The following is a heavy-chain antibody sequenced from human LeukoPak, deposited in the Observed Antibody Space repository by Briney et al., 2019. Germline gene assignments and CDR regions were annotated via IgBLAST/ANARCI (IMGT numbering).Heavy chain of an antibody. V-gene: IGHV3-30*04. Sequence: GGSLRLSCAASGFTFSSYAMHWVRQAPGKGLEWVAVISYDGSNKYYADSVKGRFTISRDNAKNSLYLQMNSLRAEDTAVYYCARAWEQQLVQVSAFDIWGQGTMVTVSS. J-gene: IGHJ3*02. CDR2: ISYDGSNK. D-gene: IGHD6-13*01. CDR3: ARAWEQQLVQVSAFDI. CDR1: GFTFSSYA.